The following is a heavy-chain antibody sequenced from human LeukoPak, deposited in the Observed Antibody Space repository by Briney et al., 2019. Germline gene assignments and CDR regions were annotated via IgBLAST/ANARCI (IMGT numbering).Heavy chain of an antibody. CDR2: ISSSSSYI. J-gene: IGHJ4*02. D-gene: IGHD5-24*01. Sequence: GGSLRLSCAASGFTFSSYSMNWVRQAPGKGLEWVSSISSSSSYIYYADSVKGRFTISRDNSKNTLYLQMNSLRAEDTAVYYCAKDTGGDGYNYDYWGQGTLVTVSS. CDR3: AKDTGGDGYNYDY. V-gene: IGHV3-21*04. CDR1: GFTFSSYS.